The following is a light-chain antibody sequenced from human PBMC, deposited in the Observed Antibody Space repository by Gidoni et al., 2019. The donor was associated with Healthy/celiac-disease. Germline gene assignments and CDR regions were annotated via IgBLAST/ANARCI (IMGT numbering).Light chain of an antibody. CDR1: QSVSSSY. CDR2: GAS. Sequence: EIVLTQSPGTLSLSPGERATLSCRASQSVSSSYLAWYQQKPGQAPRLLIYGASSRATGIPDRFSGSGSGTDFTLTISRLEPEDFAVYYCQQYGSSPSITFXQXTRLXIK. CDR3: QQYGSSPSIT. V-gene: IGKV3-20*01. J-gene: IGKJ5*01.